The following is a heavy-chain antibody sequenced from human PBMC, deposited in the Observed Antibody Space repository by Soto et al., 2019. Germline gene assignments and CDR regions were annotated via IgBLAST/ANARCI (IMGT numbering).Heavy chain of an antibody. CDR3: ARGDYYDSSGYFETSFDY. Sequence: ASVKVSCKASGYTFTGYYMHWVRQAPGQGLEWMGWINPNSGGTNYAQKFQGWVTMTRDTSISTAYMELSRLRSDDTAVYYCARGDYYDSSGYFETSFDYWGQGTLVTVSS. J-gene: IGHJ4*02. CDR1: GYTFTGYY. V-gene: IGHV1-2*04. D-gene: IGHD3-22*01. CDR2: INPNSGGT.